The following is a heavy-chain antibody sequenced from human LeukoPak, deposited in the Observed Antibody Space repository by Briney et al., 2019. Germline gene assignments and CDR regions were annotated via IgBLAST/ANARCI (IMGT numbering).Heavy chain of an antibody. J-gene: IGHJ4*02. Sequence: GESLKISCKGSGYSFTSYWIGWVRQMPGKGLEWMGIIYPGDSDTRYSPSFQGQVTISADKSTSTAYLQWSSLKTSDTAMYYCARLAQDYYDSTGYFDYWGQGTLVTVSS. CDR1: GYSFTSYW. D-gene: IGHD3-22*01. CDR3: ARLAQDYYDSTGYFDY. CDR2: IYPGDSDT. V-gene: IGHV5-51*01.